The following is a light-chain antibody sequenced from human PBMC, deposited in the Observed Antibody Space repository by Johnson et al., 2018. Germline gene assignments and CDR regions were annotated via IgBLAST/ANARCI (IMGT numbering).Light chain of an antibody. CDR3: GTWDSSLGAGNV. V-gene: IGLV1-51*02. Sequence: QSVLTQPPSVSAAPGQKVTISCSGSSSNIGNNYVSWYQQLPGTAPKLLIYENNKRPSGIPDRFSGSKSDTSATLGITGLQTGDEADYYCGTWDSSLGAGNVFGTGTKVTVL. CDR2: ENN. J-gene: IGLJ1*01. CDR1: SSNIGNNY.